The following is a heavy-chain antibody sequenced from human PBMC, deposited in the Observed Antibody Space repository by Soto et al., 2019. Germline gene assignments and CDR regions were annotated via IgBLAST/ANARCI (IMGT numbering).Heavy chain of an antibody. Sequence: GGSLRLSCAASGFTFSSYGMHWVRQAPGKGLEWVAVISYDGSDKYYADSVKGRFTISRDNSKNTLYLQMNSLRAEDTAVYYCAKRWIQYYFDYWGQGPLVTVSS. CDR3: AKRWIQYYFDY. V-gene: IGHV3-30*18. D-gene: IGHD5-18*01. J-gene: IGHJ4*02. CDR2: ISYDGSDK. CDR1: GFTFSSYG.